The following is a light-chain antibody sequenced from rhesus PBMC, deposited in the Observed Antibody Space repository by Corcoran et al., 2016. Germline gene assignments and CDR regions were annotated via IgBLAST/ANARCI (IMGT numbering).Light chain of an antibody. Sequence: DIQMTQSPSSLSASVGDRVTITCRASENVNNYFNWYQQQPGKAPKLLIYRASTLQCGVPSRFSGSGSGTDYTFTISSLQPEDFAIYYCQHGYDTPFTFGPGTKLDIK. CDR3: QHGYDTPFT. V-gene: IGKV1-74*01. J-gene: IGKJ3*01. CDR1: ENVNNY. CDR2: RAS.